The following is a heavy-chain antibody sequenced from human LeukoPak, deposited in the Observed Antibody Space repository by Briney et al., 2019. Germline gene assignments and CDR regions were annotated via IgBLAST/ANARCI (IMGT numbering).Heavy chain of an antibody. V-gene: IGHV4-59*01. CDR3: ARAVGYGAFHI. CDR2: IYYSGST. CDR1: GDSISSYY. D-gene: IGHD5-12*01. Sequence: KSSETLSLTCTVSGDSISSYYWSWIRQPPGKGLEWIGYIYYSGSTNYNPSLKSRVTILVDTSKNQFSLKLSSVTAADTAVYYCARAVGYGAFHIWGQGTMVTVSS. J-gene: IGHJ3*02.